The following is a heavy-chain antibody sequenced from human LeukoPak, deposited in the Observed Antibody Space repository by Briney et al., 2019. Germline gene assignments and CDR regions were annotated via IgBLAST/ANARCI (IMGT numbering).Heavy chain of an antibody. CDR1: GGSISSSSYY. V-gene: IGHV4-39*07. D-gene: IGHD4-17*01. CDR3: ASYGDYAPFDY. CDR2: IYYSGST. J-gene: IGHJ4*02. Sequence: PSETLSLTCTVSGGSISSSSYYWGWIRQPPGKGLEWIGSIYYSGSTYYNPSLKSRVTISVDTSKNQFSLKLSSVTAADTAVYYCASYGDYAPFDYWGQGTLVTVSS.